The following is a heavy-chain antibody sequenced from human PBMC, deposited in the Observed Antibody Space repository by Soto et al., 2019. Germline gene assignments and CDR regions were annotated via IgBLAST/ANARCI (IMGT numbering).Heavy chain of an antibody. CDR3: ARVSGIYYYGMDV. V-gene: IGHV4-34*01. CDR1: GGSFSGYY. Sequence: SSETLSLTYAVYGGSFSGYYWSWIRQPPGKGLEWIGEINHSGSTNYNPSLKSRVTISVDTSKNQFSLKLSSVTAADTAVYYCARVSGIYYYGMDVWGQGTTVTVS. CDR2: INHSGST. J-gene: IGHJ6*02. D-gene: IGHD3-10*01.